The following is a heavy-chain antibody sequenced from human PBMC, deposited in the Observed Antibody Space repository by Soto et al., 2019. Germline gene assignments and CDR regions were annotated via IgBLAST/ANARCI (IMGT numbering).Heavy chain of an antibody. J-gene: IGHJ6*02. CDR2: IYPGDSDT. Sequence: RGSLKISCKASGYSFTSYWIGWVRQMPGKGLEWMGIIYPGDSDTRYSPSFQGQVTISADKSISTAYLQWSSLKASDTAMYYCARHQAPYSNYYYYYGMDVWGQGTTVTVSS. CDR1: GYSFTSYW. D-gene: IGHD4-4*01. CDR3: ARHQAPYSNYYYYYGMDV. V-gene: IGHV5-51*01.